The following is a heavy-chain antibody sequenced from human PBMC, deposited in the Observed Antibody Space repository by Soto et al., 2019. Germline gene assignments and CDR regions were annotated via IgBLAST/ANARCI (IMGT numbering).Heavy chain of an antibody. V-gene: IGHV3-33*01. D-gene: IGHD6-13*01. CDR3: ARDYRSSWHTAGYYFYAMDV. Sequence: GGSLRLSCEASGFTLRTYGMHWVRQPPGKGLEWVAVIWYDGSQKYYGDSVKGRFTISRDISKNTLYLQMSSLTAEDTAVYFCARDYRSSWHTAGYYFYAMDVWGQGTTVTVSS. CDR2: IWYDGSQK. J-gene: IGHJ6*02. CDR1: GFTLRTYG.